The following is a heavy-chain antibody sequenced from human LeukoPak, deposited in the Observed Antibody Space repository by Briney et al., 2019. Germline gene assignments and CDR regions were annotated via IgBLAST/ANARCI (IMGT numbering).Heavy chain of an antibody. CDR1: GFTFSSYA. V-gene: IGHV3-23*01. J-gene: IGHJ4*02. CDR3: AKDFLVHAFDY. Sequence: GGSLRLSCAASGFTFSSYAMSWVRQAPVKALEWVPAISGSGGSTYYADSVKGRFTISRDNSKNTLYLQMNSLRAEDTAVYYCAKDFLVHAFDYWGQGTLVTVSS. CDR2: ISGSGGST. D-gene: IGHD3-3*01.